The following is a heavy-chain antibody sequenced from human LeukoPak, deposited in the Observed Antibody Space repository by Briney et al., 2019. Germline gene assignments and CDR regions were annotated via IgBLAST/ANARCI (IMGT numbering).Heavy chain of an antibody. CDR3: AKGLGPLATIDYGMDV. CDR1: GFTFSSYG. D-gene: IGHD5-24*01. CDR2: ISYDGSNK. V-gene: IGHV3-30*18. J-gene: IGHJ6*02. Sequence: GRSLRLSCAASGFTFSSYGMHWVRQAPGKGLEWVAVISYDGSNKYYADSVKGRFTISRDNSENTLYLQMNSLRAEDTAVYYCAKGLGPLATIDYGMDVWGQGTTVTVSS.